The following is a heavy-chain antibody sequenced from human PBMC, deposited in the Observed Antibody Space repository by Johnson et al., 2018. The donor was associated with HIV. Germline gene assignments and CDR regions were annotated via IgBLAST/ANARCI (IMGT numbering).Heavy chain of an antibody. CDR2: ISYDGSNK. Sequence: QVQVVESGGGLVQPGGSLRLSCAASGFTFSSYAMHWVRQAPGKGLEWVAVISYDGSNKYYADSVKGRFTISRDNSKNTLYLQMNSLRAEDTAVYYCARDRYYYDSSAQQAFDIWGQGTMVTVSS. CDR3: ARDRYYYDSSAQQAFDI. CDR1: GFTFSSYA. J-gene: IGHJ3*02. D-gene: IGHD3-22*01. V-gene: IGHV3-30*04.